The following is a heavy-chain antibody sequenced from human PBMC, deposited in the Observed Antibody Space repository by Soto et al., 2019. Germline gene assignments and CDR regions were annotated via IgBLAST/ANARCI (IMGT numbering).Heavy chain of an antibody. Sequence: PGESLKISCKGSGYSFTSYWISWVRQMPGKGLEWMGRIDPSDSYTNYSPSFQGHVTISADKSISTAYLQWSSLKASDTAMYYCASHPLXDFRRGYLGPQQNYYYYGMDVWGQGTTVTVSS. D-gene: IGHD3-3*01. J-gene: IGHJ6*02. CDR3: ASHPLXDFRRGYLGPQQNYYYYGMDV. CDR2: IDPSDSYT. CDR1: GYSFTSYW. V-gene: IGHV5-10-1*01.